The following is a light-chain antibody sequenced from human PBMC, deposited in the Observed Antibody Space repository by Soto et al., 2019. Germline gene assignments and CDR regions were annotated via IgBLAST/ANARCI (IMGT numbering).Light chain of an antibody. CDR2: DAS. J-gene: IGKJ5*01. Sequence: EIVLTQSPATLSLSPGERATLSGRASQSVSSYLAWYQQKPGQAPRLLIYDASNRATGIPARFSGSGSGTDFTLTISSLEPEDFAVYYCQQRSDWLPITFGQGTRLEIK. CDR3: QQRSDWLPIT. V-gene: IGKV3-11*01. CDR1: QSVSSY.